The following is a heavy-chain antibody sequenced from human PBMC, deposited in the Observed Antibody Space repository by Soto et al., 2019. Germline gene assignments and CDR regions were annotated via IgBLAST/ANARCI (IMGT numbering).Heavy chain of an antibody. CDR2: IIPIFGTA. V-gene: IGHV1-69*12. Sequence: QVQLVQSGAEVKKPGSSVKVSCKASGGTFSSYAISWVRQAPGQGLEWMGGIIPIFGTANYAQKFQGRVTFTAHEFTSTAFMELSSLRSADTAVYYRTTFDMVRSTSYYYYPMDVWGQGTTVTVSS. CDR1: GGTFSSYA. J-gene: IGHJ6*02. CDR3: TTFDMVRSTSYYYYPMDV. D-gene: IGHD3-10*01.